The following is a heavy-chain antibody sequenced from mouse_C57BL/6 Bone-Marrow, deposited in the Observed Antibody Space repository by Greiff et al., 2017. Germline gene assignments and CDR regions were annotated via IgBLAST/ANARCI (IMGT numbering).Heavy chain of an antibody. J-gene: IGHJ2*01. CDR3: ARWDGNSIGDY. CDR2: IYPGSGST. V-gene: IGHV1-55*01. CDR1: GYTFTSYW. D-gene: IGHD2-1*01. Sequence: QVQLQQPGAELVKPGASVKLSCKASGYTFTSYWITWVKQRPGQGLEWIGDIYPGSGSTNYNEKFKSKATLTVDTSSSTAYMQLSSQTSEDSAIYYGARWDGNSIGDYGGQGTTLPVSS.